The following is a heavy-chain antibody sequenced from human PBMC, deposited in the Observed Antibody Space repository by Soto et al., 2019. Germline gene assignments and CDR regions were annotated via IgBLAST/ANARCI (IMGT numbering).Heavy chain of an antibody. D-gene: IGHD3-3*01. CDR2: INPSGGST. V-gene: IGHV1-46*01. CDR1: GYTFTSYY. J-gene: IGHJ6*02. CDR3: ARDFGVLEWLLYYYYYGMDV. Sequence: QVQLVQSGAEVKKPGASVKVSCKASGYTFTSYYMHWVRQAPGQGLEWMGIINPSGGSTSYAQKFKGRVTMPRDTSTSTVYMELSSLRSEDTAVYYCARDFGVLEWLLYYYYYGMDVWGQGTTVTVSS.